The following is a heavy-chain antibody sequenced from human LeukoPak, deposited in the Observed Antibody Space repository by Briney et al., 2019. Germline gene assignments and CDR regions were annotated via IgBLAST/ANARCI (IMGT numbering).Heavy chain of an antibody. CDR2: INPNSGGT. V-gene: IGHV1-2*02. CDR1: GYTFTGYY. J-gene: IGHJ6*03. Sequence: ASVKVSCKSSGYTFTGYYMHWVRQAPGQGLEWMGWINPNSGGTNYAQKFQGRVTMTRDTSISTAYMELSRLRSDDTAVYYCARGLGGYYYYMDVWGQGTTVTVSS. CDR3: ARGLGGYYYYMDV. D-gene: IGHD3-10*01.